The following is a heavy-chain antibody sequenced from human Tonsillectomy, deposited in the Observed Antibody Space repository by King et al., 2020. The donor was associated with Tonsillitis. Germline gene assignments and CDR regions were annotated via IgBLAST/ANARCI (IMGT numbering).Heavy chain of an antibody. CDR1: GGSINSGGYA. D-gene: IGHD3-22*01. CDR2: SFYSGTT. J-gene: IGHJ5*02. CDR3: ARSQTFYYDTTGYSENWFDP. V-gene: IGHV4-30-4*07. Sequence: LQLQESGPGLVKPSQTLSLICAVSGGSINSGGYAWGWIRQTPGKGLEWIGYSFYSGTTNYNPSLKSRASISIDRSKNQFSLTLTSVTAADTGVYYCARSQTFYYDTTGYSENWFDPWGQGNRVTVSS.